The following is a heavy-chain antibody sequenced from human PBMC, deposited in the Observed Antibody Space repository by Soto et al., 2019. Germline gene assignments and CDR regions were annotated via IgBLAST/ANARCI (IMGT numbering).Heavy chain of an antibody. V-gene: IGHV4-34*01. Sequence: QVQLQQWGAGLLKPSETLSLTCAVYGGSFSGYYWSWIRQPPGKGLEWIGEINHSGSTNYNPSLKSRVTISVDTTKNQFSLKLSSVTAADTAVYYCVSGSGIAVAGTAGFDYWGQGTLVTVSS. CDR3: VSGSGIAVAGTAGFDY. D-gene: IGHD6-19*01. CDR2: INHSGST. CDR1: GGSFSGYY. J-gene: IGHJ4*02.